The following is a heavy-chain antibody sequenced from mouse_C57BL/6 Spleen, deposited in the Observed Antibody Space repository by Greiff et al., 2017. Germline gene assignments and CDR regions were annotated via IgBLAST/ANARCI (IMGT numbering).Heavy chain of an antibody. J-gene: IGHJ2*01. V-gene: IGHV5-4*01. Sequence: EVQGVESGGGLVKPGGSLKLSCAASGFTFSSYAMSWVRQTPEKRLEWVATISDGGSYTYYPDNVKGRFTISRDNAKNNLYLQMSHLKSEDTAMYYCARDSGTKYFDYWGQGTTLTVSS. CDR2: ISDGGSYT. CDR1: GFTFSSYA. D-gene: IGHD4-1*01. CDR3: ARDSGTKYFDY.